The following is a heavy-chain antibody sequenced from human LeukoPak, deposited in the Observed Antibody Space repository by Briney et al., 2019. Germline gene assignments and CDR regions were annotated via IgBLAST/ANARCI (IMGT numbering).Heavy chain of an antibody. V-gene: IGHV4-30-2*01. D-gene: IGHD6-13*01. CDR2: IYHSGST. CDR1: GGSISSGGYS. Sequence: SQTLSLTCTVSGGSISSGGYSWSWIRQPPGKGLEWIGYIYHSGSTYYNPSLKSRVTISVDRSKNQFSLKLSSVTAADMAVYYCASIVAAAGNEYFQHWGQGTLVTVSS. J-gene: IGHJ1*01. CDR3: ASIVAAAGNEYFQH.